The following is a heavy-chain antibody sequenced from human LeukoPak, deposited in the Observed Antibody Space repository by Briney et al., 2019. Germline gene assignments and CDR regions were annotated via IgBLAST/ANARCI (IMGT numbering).Heavy chain of an antibody. Sequence: SETLSLTCAVYGGSFSGYYWSWIRQPAGKGLEWIGRIYTSGSTNYNPSLKSRVTMSVDTSKNQFSLKLSSVTAADTAVYYCARDSTYSGSYIRDYNWFDPWGQGTLVTVSS. CDR1: GGSFSGYY. D-gene: IGHD1-26*01. V-gene: IGHV4-4*07. CDR3: ARDSTYSGSYIRDYNWFDP. J-gene: IGHJ5*02. CDR2: IYTSGST.